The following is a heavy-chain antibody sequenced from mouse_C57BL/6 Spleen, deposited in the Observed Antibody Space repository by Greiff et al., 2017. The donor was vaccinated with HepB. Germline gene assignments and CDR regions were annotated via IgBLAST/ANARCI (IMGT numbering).Heavy chain of an antibody. V-gene: IGHV1-15*01. J-gene: IGHJ1*03. Sequence: VQLQESGAELVRPGASVTLSCKASGYTFTDYEMHWVKQTPVHGLEWIGAIDPETGGTAYNQKFKGKAILTADKSSSTAYMELRSLTSEDSAVYYGTRKDDYDRYFDVWGTGTTVTVSS. CDR2: IDPETGGT. CDR1: GYTFTDYE. D-gene: IGHD2-4*01. CDR3: TRKDDYDRYFDV.